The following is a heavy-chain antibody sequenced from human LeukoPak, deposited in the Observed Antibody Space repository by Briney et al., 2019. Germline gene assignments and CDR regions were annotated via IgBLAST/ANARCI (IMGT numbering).Heavy chain of an antibody. CDR2: IYHSGST. Sequence: PSETLSLTCTVSGGSISSGSYYWSWIRQPPGKGLEWIGYIYHSGSTYYNPSLKSRVTISVDRSKNQFSLKLSSVTAADTAVYYCARMQHRIAAAGTFDYWGQGTLVTVSS. V-gene: IGHV4-30-2*01. J-gene: IGHJ4*02. D-gene: IGHD6-13*01. CDR1: GGSISSGSYY. CDR3: ARMQHRIAAAGTFDY.